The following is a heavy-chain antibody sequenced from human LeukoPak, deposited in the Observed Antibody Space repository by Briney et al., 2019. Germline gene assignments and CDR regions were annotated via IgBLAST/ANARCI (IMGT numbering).Heavy chain of an antibody. CDR3: ARDPTYYYDSSGYQMGGY. V-gene: IGHV3-21*01. D-gene: IGHD3-22*01. J-gene: IGHJ4*02. Sequence: PGGSLRLSCAASGFTFSSYSMNWVRQAPGKGLEWVSSISSSSSYIYYADSVKGRFTISRDNAKNSLYLQMNSLRAEDTDVYYCARDPTYYYDSSGYQMGGYWGQGTLSPSPQ. CDR2: ISSSSSYI. CDR1: GFTFSSYS.